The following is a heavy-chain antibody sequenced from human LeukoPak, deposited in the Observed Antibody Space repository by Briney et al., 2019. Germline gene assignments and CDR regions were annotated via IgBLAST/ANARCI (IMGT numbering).Heavy chain of an antibody. D-gene: IGHD3-9*01. J-gene: IGHJ6*03. CDR2: ISSSGSTI. CDR3: ARGGFDWLLFNYYYYMDV. CDR1: GFTFSSYE. V-gene: IGHV3-48*03. Sequence: GGSLRLSCAASGFTFSSYEMNWVRQAPGKGLEWISYISSSGSTIHYADSVKGRFTISRDNAKNSLYLQMNSLRAEDTAVYYCARGGFDWLLFNYYYYMDVWGKGTTVTISS.